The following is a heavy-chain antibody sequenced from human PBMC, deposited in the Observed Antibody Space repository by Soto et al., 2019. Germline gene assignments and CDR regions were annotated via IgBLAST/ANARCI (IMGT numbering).Heavy chain of an antibody. D-gene: IGHD5-18*01. V-gene: IGHV1-24*01. J-gene: IGHJ4*02. CDR1: GYTLTELS. CDR2: FDPEDGET. CDR3: ATGRYSYGPFDY. Sequence: GXSVKVSYNVSGYTLTELSMHLVRHAPGKGLEWMGGFDPEDGETIYAQKFQGRVTMTEDTSTDTAYMELSSMRSEDTAVYYCATGRYSYGPFDYWGQGTLVTVSS.